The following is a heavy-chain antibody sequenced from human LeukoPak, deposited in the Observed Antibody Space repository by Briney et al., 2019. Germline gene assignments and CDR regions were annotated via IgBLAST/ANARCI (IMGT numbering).Heavy chain of an antibody. Sequence: SETLSLTCTVSGGSISSYYWSWIRQPPGKGLEWIGYIYYSGSTNYNPSLKSRVTISVDTPKNQFSLKLSSVTAADTAVYYCAGPWGAGAPGGLYWGQGTLVTVSS. V-gene: IGHV4-59*01. CDR2: IYYSGST. CDR1: GGSISSYY. D-gene: IGHD1-26*01. CDR3: AGPWGAGAPGGLY. J-gene: IGHJ4*02.